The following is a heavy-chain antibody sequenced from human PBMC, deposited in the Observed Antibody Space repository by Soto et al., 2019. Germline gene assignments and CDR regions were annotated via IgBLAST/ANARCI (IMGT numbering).Heavy chain of an antibody. D-gene: IGHD1-1*01. CDR1: GFTFSSYW. Sequence: GGSLRLSCAASGFTFSSYWMHWVRQAPGKGLVWVSRINSDGSSTSYADSVKGRFTISRDNAKNTLYLQMNSLRAEDTAVYYCARVGVQFRKKMSYYYYGMDVWGQGTTVTVSS. J-gene: IGHJ6*02. CDR2: INSDGSST. V-gene: IGHV3-74*01. CDR3: ARVGVQFRKKMSYYYYGMDV.